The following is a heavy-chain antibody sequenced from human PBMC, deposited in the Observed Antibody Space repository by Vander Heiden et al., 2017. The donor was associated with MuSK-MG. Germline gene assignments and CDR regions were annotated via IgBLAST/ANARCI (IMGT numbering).Heavy chain of an antibody. Sequence: EVQLLESGGGLVQPGGSLRLSCGASGFTFSSYAMSWVSQAPGKGLEWCSVIGGSGGSIYYADSVKGRFTISRDNSKNTRYLQMNSLRAEDTAIYYCAKSDYYGNSRRGGDYWGQGTLVTVSS. CDR2: IGGSGGSI. J-gene: IGHJ4*02. D-gene: IGHD3-10*01. CDR1: GFTFSSYA. CDR3: AKSDYYGNSRRGGDY. V-gene: IGHV3-23*01.